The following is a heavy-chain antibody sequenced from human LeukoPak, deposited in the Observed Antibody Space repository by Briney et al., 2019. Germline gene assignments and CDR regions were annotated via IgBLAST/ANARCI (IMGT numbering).Heavy chain of an antibody. CDR1: GGSFSGYY. D-gene: IGHD3-10*01. J-gene: IGHJ4*02. Sequence: KSSETLSLTCAVYGGSFSGYYWSWIRQPPGKGPEWIGEINHSGSTNYNPSLKSRVTISVDTSKNQFSLKLSSVTAADTAVYYCAREWAGSGIDYWGQGTLVTVSS. CDR3: AREWAGSGIDY. V-gene: IGHV4-34*01. CDR2: INHSGST.